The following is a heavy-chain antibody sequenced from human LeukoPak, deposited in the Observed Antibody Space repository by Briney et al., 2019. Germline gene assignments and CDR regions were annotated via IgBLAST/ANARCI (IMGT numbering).Heavy chain of an antibody. Sequence: XSTFSGTSGKTYYSDSVKGRFTVSRDNSKNTLYLQMNSLRAEDTAVYYCAKGSIVATTNFDYWGQGTLVTVSS. CDR2: FSGTSGKT. V-gene: IGHV3-23*01. J-gene: IGHJ4*02. CDR3: AKGSIVATTNFDY. D-gene: IGHD5-12*01.